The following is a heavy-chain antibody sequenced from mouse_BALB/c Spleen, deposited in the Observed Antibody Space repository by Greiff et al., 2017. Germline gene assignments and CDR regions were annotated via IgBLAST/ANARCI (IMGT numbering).Heavy chain of an antibody. CDR2: INPYNGAT. J-gene: IGHJ3*01. CDR3: ARDKDDYDGFAY. D-gene: IGHD2-4*01. CDR1: GYSFTGYY. Sequence: EVQLQESGPELVKPGASVKISCKASGYSFTGYYMHWVKQSHVKSLEWIGRINPYNGATSYNQNFKDKASLTVDKSSSTAYMELHSLTSEDSAVYYCARDKDDYDGFAYWGQGTLVTVSA. V-gene: IGHV1-31*01.